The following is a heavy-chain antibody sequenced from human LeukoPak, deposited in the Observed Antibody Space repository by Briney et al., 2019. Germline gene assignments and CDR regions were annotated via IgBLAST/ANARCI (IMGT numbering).Heavy chain of an antibody. D-gene: IGHD3-10*01. J-gene: IGHJ4*02. CDR3: ARRAMVRGGTYFDY. V-gene: IGHV4-39*01. Sequence: SETLSLTCTVSGGFISSSSYYWGWIRQPPGQGLEWLVSIYYSGNTYYNSSLKSRVTIAVDTSKNQFSLKLSSVPAADTAVYYCARRAMVRGGTYFDYWGQGTLVTVSS. CDR2: IYYSGNT. CDR1: GGFISSSSYY.